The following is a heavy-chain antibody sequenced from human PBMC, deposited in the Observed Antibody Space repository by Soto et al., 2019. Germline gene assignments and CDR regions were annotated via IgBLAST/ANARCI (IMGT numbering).Heavy chain of an antibody. V-gene: IGHV3-30*04. CDR3: ARVGGAWSDDFRSGYYQQFDY. Sequence: PGESLKISCAASGFSSSSYAMNWVRQAPGKGLQWVAFISHDGSNKYYADSVKGRFIISRDNSRNTLYLQMNSLRAEDTALYYCARVGGAWSDDFRSGYYQQFDYWGQGTLVTVSS. CDR2: ISHDGSNK. CDR1: GFSSSSYA. J-gene: IGHJ4*02. D-gene: IGHD3-3*01.